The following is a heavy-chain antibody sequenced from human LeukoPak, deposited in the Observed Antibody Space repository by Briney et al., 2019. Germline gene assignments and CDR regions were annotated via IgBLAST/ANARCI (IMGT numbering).Heavy chain of an antibody. CDR1: GFTFSSYG. V-gene: IGHV3-30*18. D-gene: IGHD4-23*01. Sequence: GGSLRLSCAASGFTFSSYGMHWVRQAPGKGLEWVAVISYDGSNKYYADSVKGRSTISRDNSKNTLYLQMNSLRAEDTAVYYCAKDRYGGNAFDYWGQGTLVTVSS. CDR2: ISYDGSNK. CDR3: AKDRYGGNAFDY. J-gene: IGHJ4*02.